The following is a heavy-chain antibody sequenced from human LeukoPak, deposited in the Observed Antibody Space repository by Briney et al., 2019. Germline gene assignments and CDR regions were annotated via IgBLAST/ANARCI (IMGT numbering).Heavy chain of an antibody. D-gene: IGHD3-16*02. CDR3: ARGGYDYVWGSYRSENWFDP. Sequence: ASVKVSCKASGYTFTDYYIHWVRQAPGQGLEWRGWINPNNGGTKYAQKFQGRVTMTRDTSISTAYMELSTLRSDDTAVYYCARGGYDYVWGSYRSENWFDPWGQGTLVTVSS. CDR2: INPNNGGT. CDR1: GYTFTDYY. V-gene: IGHV1-2*02. J-gene: IGHJ5*02.